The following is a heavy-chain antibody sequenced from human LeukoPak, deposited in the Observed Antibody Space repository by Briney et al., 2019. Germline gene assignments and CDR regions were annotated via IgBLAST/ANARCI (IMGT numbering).Heavy chain of an antibody. J-gene: IGHJ5*02. Sequence: RGSLRLSCAASGFTFRSYAMHWVRQAPGKGLEWVAVISYDVGNKYYADSVKGRFTISRDNSKNTLYLQMDSLRAEDTAVYYCAREVVTMGGDKWIDPWGQGTLVTVSS. CDR2: ISYDVGNK. CDR3: AREVVTMGGDKWIDP. V-gene: IGHV3-30-3*01. CDR1: GFTFRSYA. D-gene: IGHD3-10*01.